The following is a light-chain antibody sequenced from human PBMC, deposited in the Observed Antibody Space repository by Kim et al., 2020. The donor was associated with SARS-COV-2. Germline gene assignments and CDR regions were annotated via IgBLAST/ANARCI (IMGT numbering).Light chain of an antibody. CDR1: QSIVYSDGNTY. CDR3: MQGIHPIT. V-gene: IGKV2-30*01. Sequence: DVVITQSPLSLPVTLGQPASISCRSSQSIVYSDGNTYLNWFQQRPGQSPRRLIYKVSNRDSGVPDRFSGSGSGTDFTLKISRVEAEDVGVYYCMQGIHPITFGQGTRLEIK. CDR2: KVS. J-gene: IGKJ5*01.